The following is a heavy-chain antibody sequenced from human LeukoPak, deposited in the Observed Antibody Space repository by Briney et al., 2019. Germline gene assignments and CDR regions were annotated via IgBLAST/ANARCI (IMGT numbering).Heavy chain of an antibody. Sequence: ASVKVSCKASGYTFTGYYMHWVRQAPGQGLEWMGIINPSGGSTSYAQKFQGRVTMTRDTSTSTVYMELSSLRSEDTAVYYCARDQGSSEQWLVRTPDYWGQGTLVTVSS. V-gene: IGHV1-46*01. J-gene: IGHJ4*02. CDR2: INPSGGST. CDR3: ARDQGSSEQWLVRTPDY. CDR1: GYTFTGYY. D-gene: IGHD6-19*01.